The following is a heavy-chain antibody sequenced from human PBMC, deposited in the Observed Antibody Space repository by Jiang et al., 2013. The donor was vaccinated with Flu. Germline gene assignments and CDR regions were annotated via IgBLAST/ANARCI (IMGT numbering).Heavy chain of an antibody. Sequence: QLVESGIDVVQPGRSLRLSCEASGFSFSNYGMHWVRQAPGRGLEWVAVVWYDGSKKYYADSVKGRFTISRDNSKNTLYLQMNSLRVEDTAVYYCARDIASHYFDYWGQGILVTVSS. CDR2: VWYDGSKK. J-gene: IGHJ4*02. CDR1: GFSFSNYG. V-gene: IGHV3-33*01. CDR3: ARDIASHYFDY.